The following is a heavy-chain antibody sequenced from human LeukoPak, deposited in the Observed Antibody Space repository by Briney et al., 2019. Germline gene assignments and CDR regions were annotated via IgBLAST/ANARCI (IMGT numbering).Heavy chain of an antibody. CDR1: GESIKSFY. CDR3: TKGRGI. V-gene: IGHV4-4*07. Sequence: SETLSLTCTVSGESIKSFYWSWIRQPAGKGLEWIGRIYTSGSTNYSPSLKSRVTMSVDTSKNQFSLKLTSVTAADTAVYYCTKGRGIWGQGTLVTVSS. CDR2: IYTSGST. D-gene: IGHD3-10*01. J-gene: IGHJ4*02.